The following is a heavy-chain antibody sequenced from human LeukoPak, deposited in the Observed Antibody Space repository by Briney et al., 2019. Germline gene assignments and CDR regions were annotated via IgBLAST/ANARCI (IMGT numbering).Heavy chain of an antibody. Sequence: GGSLRLSCAASGLTFSGQWTSWVRQAPGQGLEWVANIKYDGSEEYYADSVRGRFTISRDNAKNALSLQMNYVRAGDTAIYYCAYTNHLTYWGQGTLVTVSS. CDR2: IKYDGSEE. J-gene: IGHJ4*02. D-gene: IGHD3-16*01. CDR3: AYTNHLTY. V-gene: IGHV3-7*01. CDR1: GLTFSGQW.